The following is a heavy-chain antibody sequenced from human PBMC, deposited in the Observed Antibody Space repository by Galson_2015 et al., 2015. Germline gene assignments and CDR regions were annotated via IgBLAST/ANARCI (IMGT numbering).Heavy chain of an antibody. CDR2: ITPLGSDI. V-gene: IGHV3-7*04. Sequence: SLRLSCAASGFTFSSYWMTWVRQAPGKGLEWVAAITPLGSDIYYVDSVKGRFTISRDNARNSLHLQMNSLRDEDTAVYYCTGGPLDYWGQGSLVTVSS. CDR1: GFTFSSYW. CDR3: TGGPLDY. J-gene: IGHJ4*02.